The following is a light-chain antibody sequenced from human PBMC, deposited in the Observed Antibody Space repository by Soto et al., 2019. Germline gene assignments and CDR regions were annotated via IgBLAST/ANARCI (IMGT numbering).Light chain of an antibody. J-gene: IGKJ1*01. CDR1: QNINNY. V-gene: IGKV1-27*01. Sequence: DIQMTQSPSSLSASVGDRVTITCQASQNINNYLNRYQQKPGRAPKLLIYDASNLEAGVPSRFSGSGSGTDFTLTISSLQPEDVATYYCQKYNSAPRTFGQGTKVDIK. CDR3: QKYNSAPRT. CDR2: DAS.